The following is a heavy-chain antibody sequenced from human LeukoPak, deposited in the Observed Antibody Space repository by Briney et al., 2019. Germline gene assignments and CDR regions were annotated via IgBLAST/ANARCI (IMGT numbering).Heavy chain of an antibody. CDR2: IIPIFGTA. D-gene: IGHD3-22*01. V-gene: IGHV1-69*13. J-gene: IGHJ4*02. CDR1: GGTFSSYA. Sequence: ASVKVSCKASGGTFSSYAISWVRQAPGQGLEWMGGIIPIFGTANYAQKFQGRVTITADESTSTAYMELSSLRSEDTAVYYCARDLFYYYDSSGYPFCYWGQGTLVTVSS. CDR3: ARDLFYYYDSSGYPFCY.